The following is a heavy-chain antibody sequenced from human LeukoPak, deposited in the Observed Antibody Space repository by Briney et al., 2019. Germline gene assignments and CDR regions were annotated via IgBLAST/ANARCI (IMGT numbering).Heavy chain of an antibody. D-gene: IGHD2-15*01. CDR1: GFTFSSYG. V-gene: IGHV3-23*01. Sequence: GGTLRLSCAASGFTFSSYGMSWVRQAPGKGLEWVSAISGSGGSTYYADSVKGRFTISRDNSKNTLYLQMNSLRAEDTAVYYCAKDFFSRGNEYFQHWGQGTLVTVSS. J-gene: IGHJ1*01. CDR3: AKDFFSRGNEYFQH. CDR2: ISGSGGST.